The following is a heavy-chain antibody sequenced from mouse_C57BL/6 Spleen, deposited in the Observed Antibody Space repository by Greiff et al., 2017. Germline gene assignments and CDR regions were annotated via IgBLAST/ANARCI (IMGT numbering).Heavy chain of an antibody. V-gene: IGHV6-3*01. CDR3: TGPGYSNYCAWFAY. Sequence: DVMLVESGGGLVQPGGSMKLSCVASGFTFSNYWMNWVRQSPEKGLEWVAQIRLKSDNYATHYAESVKGRFTISRDDSKSSVYLQMNNLRAEDTGIYYCTGPGYSNYCAWFAYWGQGTLVTVSA. J-gene: IGHJ3*01. CDR1: GFTFSNYW. D-gene: IGHD2-5*01. CDR2: IRLKSDNYAT.